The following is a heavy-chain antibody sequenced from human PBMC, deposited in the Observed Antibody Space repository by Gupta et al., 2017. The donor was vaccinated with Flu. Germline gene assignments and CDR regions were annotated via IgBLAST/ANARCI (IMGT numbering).Heavy chain of an antibody. V-gene: IGHV1-69*01. J-gene: IGHJ4*02. D-gene: IGHD3-10*01. CDR2: IIPSFGTK. CDR3: ARDRKTGTYRYFDY. Sequence: QVQLVQSGAEVKKPGSSVKVSCKASGGTFSTDAITWVRQAPGQGREWMGGIIPSFGTKNYAQKGQDRVTITADESTSTVYMELSSMRDEDTAVYYCARDRKTGTYRYFDYWGQGTLVTVS. CDR1: GGTFSTDA.